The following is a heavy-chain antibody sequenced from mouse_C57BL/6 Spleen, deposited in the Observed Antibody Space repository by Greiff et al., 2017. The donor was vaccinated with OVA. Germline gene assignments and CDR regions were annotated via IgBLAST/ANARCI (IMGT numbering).Heavy chain of an antibody. J-gene: IGHJ4*01. V-gene: IGHV1-82*01. CDR2: IYPGDGDT. CDR3: ARDYGYDRAMDY. CDR1: GYAFSSSW. Sequence: QVQLQQSGPELVKPGASVKISCKASGYAFSSSWMSWVKQRPGKGLEWIGRIYPGDGDTNYNGKFKGKATLTADKSSSTAYMQLSSLTSEDSAVYFCARDYGYDRAMDYWGQGTSVTVSS. D-gene: IGHD2-2*01.